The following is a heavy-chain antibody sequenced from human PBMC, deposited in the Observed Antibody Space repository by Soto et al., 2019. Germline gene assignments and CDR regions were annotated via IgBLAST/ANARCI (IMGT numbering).Heavy chain of an antibody. CDR2: IDWDDDK. J-gene: IGHJ5*02. CDR3: ARTLIAVAGTRSWWFDP. Sequence: SGPTLVNPTQTLTLTCTFSGFSLSTSGMCVSWIRQPPGKALEWLARIDWDDDKYYSTSLKTRLTISKDTSKNQVVLTMTNMDPVDTATYYCARTLIAVAGTRSWWFDPWGQGTLVTVSS. CDR1: GFSLSTSGMC. D-gene: IGHD6-19*01. V-gene: IGHV2-70*11.